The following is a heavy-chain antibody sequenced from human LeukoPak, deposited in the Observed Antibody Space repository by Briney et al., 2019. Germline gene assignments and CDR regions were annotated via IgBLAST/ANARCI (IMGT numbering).Heavy chain of an antibody. V-gene: IGHV3-33*01. CDR2: IWYDGSNK. CDR1: GFTFSSYG. Sequence: GGSLRLSCAASGFTFSSYGVHWVRQAPGKGLEWVAVIWYDGSNKYYADSVKGRFTISRDNSKNTLYLQMNSLRAEDTAVYYCARTNRIGSSCIDYWGQGTLVTVSS. D-gene: IGHD6-13*01. J-gene: IGHJ4*02. CDR3: ARTNRIGSSCIDY.